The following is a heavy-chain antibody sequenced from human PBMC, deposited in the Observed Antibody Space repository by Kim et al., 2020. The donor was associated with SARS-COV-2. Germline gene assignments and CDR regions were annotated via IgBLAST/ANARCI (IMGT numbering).Heavy chain of an antibody. CDR3: AKDVGAARPDYFDY. CDR1: GFTFSSYG. V-gene: IGHV3-30*18. D-gene: IGHD6-6*01. J-gene: IGHJ4*02. Sequence: GGSLRLSCAASGFTFSSYGMHWVRQAPGKGLEWVAVISYDGSNKYYADSVKGRFTISRDNSKNTLYLQMNSLRAEDTAVYYCAKDVGAARPDYFDYWGQG. CDR2: ISYDGSNK.